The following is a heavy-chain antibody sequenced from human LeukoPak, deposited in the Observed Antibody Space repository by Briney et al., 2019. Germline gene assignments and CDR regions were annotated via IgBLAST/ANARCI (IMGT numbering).Heavy chain of an antibody. CDR2: MNPNSGNT. CDR1: GYTFTSYY. D-gene: IGHD3-3*01. CDR3: ARRSTIFGVVMSY. J-gene: IGHJ4*02. V-gene: IGHV1-8*02. Sequence: ASVKVSCKASGYTFTSYYMHWVRQAPGQGLEWMGWMNPNSGNTGYAQKFQGRVTMTRNTSISTAYMELSSLRSEDTAVYYCARRSTIFGVVMSYWGQGTLVTVSS.